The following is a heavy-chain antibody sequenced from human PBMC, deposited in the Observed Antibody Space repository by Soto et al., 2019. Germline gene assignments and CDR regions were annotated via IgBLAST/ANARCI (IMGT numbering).Heavy chain of an antibody. CDR1: GYSFIGHW. Sequence: GESLKISXKGSGYSFIGHWIAWVRQTPGKGLEWMVIINPGDSDIRYSPSFQGQVTISADKSINTAYLQWSSLKASDTATYYCTRPQSSGWYDYWGQGTLVTVSS. J-gene: IGHJ4*02. V-gene: IGHV5-51*01. CDR3: TRPQSSGWYDY. CDR2: INPGDSDI. D-gene: IGHD6-19*01.